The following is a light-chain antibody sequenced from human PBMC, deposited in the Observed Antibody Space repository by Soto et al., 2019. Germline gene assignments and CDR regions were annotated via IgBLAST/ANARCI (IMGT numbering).Light chain of an antibody. J-gene: IGKJ1*01. CDR1: QSVSNKY. V-gene: IGKV3-20*01. Sequence: MTQSPATLSVSPGDRASLAWRASQSVSNKYLAWYQQKPGQAPRLLIYGASNRATGIHDSFSGSGSGTEFTLTIRRLEPEDFAVYYCQQYGSSGTCGQGTKVDIK. CDR3: QQYGSSGT. CDR2: GAS.